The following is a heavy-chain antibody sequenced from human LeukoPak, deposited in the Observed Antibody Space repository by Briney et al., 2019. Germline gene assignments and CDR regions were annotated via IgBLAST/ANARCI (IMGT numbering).Heavy chain of an antibody. Sequence: GGSLRLSCAASGFTFSSYWMSWVRQAPGKGLEWVANIKQDGSEKYYVDSVKGRFTISRDNAKNSLYLQMNSLRAEDTAVYYCARDESITIFGGRIFGFGGQGTLVTVSS. J-gene: IGHJ4*02. V-gene: IGHV3-7*01. CDR2: IKQDGSEK. CDR1: GFTFSSYW. D-gene: IGHD3-3*01. CDR3: ARDESITIFGGRIFGF.